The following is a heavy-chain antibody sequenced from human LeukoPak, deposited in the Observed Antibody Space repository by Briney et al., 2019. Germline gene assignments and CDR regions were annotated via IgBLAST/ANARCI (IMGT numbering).Heavy chain of an antibody. D-gene: IGHD6-13*01. CDR3: AGSIAAAGTDAFDI. Sequence: PGGSLRLSCAASGFTFSSYSMNWVRQAPGKGLEWVSSISSSSSYIYYADSVKGRFTISRDNAKNSLYLQMNSLRAEDTAVYYCAGSIAAAGTDAFDIWGQGTVVTVSS. CDR2: ISSSSSYI. V-gene: IGHV3-21*01. CDR1: GFTFSSYS. J-gene: IGHJ3*02.